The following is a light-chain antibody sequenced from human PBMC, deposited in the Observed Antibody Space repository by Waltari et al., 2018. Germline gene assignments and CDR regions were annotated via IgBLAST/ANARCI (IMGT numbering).Light chain of an antibody. J-gene: IGKJ1*01. Sequence: EIMFTQSPGTLSLSRGDRATLSCKASQSIVKYLAWYQQKPGQAPRLLIYHKSIRATGIPDRFSGSGSETDFSLTISRLEPEDFAVYYCQHYVRLPATFGQGTNVEIK. CDR1: QSIVKY. V-gene: IGKV3-20*01. CDR3: QHYVRLPAT. CDR2: HKS.